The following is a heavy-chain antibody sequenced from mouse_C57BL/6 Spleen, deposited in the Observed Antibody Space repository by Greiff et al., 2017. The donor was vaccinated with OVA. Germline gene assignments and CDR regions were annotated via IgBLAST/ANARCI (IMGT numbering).Heavy chain of an antibody. CDR3: ARVYYGSWFAY. CDR1: GYTFTDYN. D-gene: IGHD1-2*01. CDR2: INPNNGGT. Sequence: EVKLQESGPELVKPGASVKMSCKASGYTFTDYNMHWVKQSHGKSLEWIGYINPNNGGTSYNQKFKGKATLTVNKSSSTAYMELRSLTSEDSAVYYCARVYYGSWFAYWGQGTLVTVSA. J-gene: IGHJ3*01. V-gene: IGHV1-22*01.